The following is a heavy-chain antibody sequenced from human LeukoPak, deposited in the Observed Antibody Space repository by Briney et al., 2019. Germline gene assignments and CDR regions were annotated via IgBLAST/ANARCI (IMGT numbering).Heavy chain of an antibody. V-gene: IGHV4-38-2*01. CDR1: GYSISSGYY. D-gene: IGHD6-13*01. CDR2: IYHSGST. CDR3: ARYERAAQPPFDY. Sequence: SETLSLTCAVSGYSISSGYYWGWIRQPPGKGLEWIGSIYHSGSTYYNPSLKSRVTISVDTSKNQFSLKLSSVTAADTAVYYCARYERAAQPPFDYWGQGTLVTVSS. J-gene: IGHJ4*02.